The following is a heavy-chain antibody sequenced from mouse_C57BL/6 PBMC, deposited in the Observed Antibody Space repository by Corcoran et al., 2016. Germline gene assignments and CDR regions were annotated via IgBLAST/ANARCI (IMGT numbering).Heavy chain of an antibody. Sequence: QIQLVQSGPELKKPGETVKISCKASGYTFTTYGMSWVKQAPGKGLKWMGWINTYSGVPTYADDFKGRFAFSLETSASTAYLQINNLKNEDTATYFCARGKYSNAMDYWGQGTSVTVSS. CDR2: INTYSGVP. CDR1: GYTFTTYG. J-gene: IGHJ4*01. D-gene: IGHD2-5*01. V-gene: IGHV9-3*01. CDR3: ARGKYSNAMDY.